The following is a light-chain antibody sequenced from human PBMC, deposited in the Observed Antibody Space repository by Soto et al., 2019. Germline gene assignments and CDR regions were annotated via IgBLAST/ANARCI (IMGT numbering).Light chain of an antibody. CDR1: ESVSNSY. V-gene: IGKV3-20*01. J-gene: IGKJ2*01. Sequence: EIVLTQSPGTLSSSPGERATLSCRASESVSNSYLAWYQQKPGQAPRLLIYGASSSATGIPDRFSGSGSGTDFTRTISRLEPEDFAVYYCQQYGSSYTLGQGTKLEIK. CDR3: QQYGSSYT. CDR2: GAS.